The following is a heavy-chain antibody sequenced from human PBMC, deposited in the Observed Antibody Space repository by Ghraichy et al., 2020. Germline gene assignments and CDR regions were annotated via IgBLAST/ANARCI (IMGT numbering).Heavy chain of an antibody. D-gene: IGHD3-10*02. CDR3: AKDLNVRGVIGPFDP. CDR2: ISYDGINK. CDR1: GFTFSRYG. Sequence: GGSLRLSCAASGFTFSRYGIHWVRQAPGKGLEWVAAISYDGINKYYADSVKGRFTISRDNSKNTLYLQVSSLRAEDTAVYYCAKDLNVRGVIGPFDPWGQGTLIIVTS. J-gene: IGHJ5*02. V-gene: IGHV3-30*18.